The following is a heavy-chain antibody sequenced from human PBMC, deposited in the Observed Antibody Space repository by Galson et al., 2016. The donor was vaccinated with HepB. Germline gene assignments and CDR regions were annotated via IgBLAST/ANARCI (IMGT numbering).Heavy chain of an antibody. J-gene: IGHJ5*02. CDR1: GASINSSTW. V-gene: IGHV4-4*02. CDR3: ARAALVPGARMVFDP. Sequence: SETLSLTCTVSGASINSSTWWTWVRQAPGRGLEWIGEIYHTGTSNNNPFLSSRFTLSIDKSRNQFSLNLTSATAADTAVYYCARAALVPGARMVFDPWGQGTLVTGSS. D-gene: IGHD2-2*01. CDR2: IYHTGTS.